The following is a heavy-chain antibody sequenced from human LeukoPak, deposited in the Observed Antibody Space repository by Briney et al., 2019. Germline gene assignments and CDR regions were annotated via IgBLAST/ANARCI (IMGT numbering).Heavy chain of an antibody. CDR3: ARGLRVVVPAAIRYYFDY. CDR2: FDPEDGET. J-gene: IGHJ4*02. Sequence: GASVKVSCKVSGYTLTELSMHWVRQAPGKGLEWMGGFDPEDGETIYAQKFQGRVTMTEDTSTDTAYMELSSLRSEDTAVYYCARGLRVVVPAAIRYYFDYWGQGTLVTVSS. D-gene: IGHD2-2*01. CDR1: GYTLTELS. V-gene: IGHV1-24*01.